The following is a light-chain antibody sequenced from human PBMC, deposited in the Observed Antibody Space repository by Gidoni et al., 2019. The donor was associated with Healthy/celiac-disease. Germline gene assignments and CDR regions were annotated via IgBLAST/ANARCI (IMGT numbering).Light chain of an antibody. V-gene: IGKV2-30*01. J-gene: IGKJ1*01. Sequence: DAVMTQSPLSLPVTLGQPASISCRASQSLVYSDGSTYLTWCQQRPGQSPRRLIYKVSNRDSGVPDRFSRVEAEDVGVYYCMQGTHWPRTFGQGTKVEIK. CDR3: MQGTHWPRT. CDR2: KVS. CDR1: QSLVYSDGSTY.